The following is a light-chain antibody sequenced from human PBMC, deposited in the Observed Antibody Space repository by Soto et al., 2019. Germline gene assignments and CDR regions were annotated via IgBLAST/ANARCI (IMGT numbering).Light chain of an antibody. V-gene: IGLV2-8*01. CDR3: SSFAGSNTVI. CDR1: SSDVGGYNY. CDR2: EVI. Sequence: QSALTQPPSASGSPGHSVTISCTGTSSDVGGYNYVSWYQQHPGKAPKLIIYEVIKRPSGVPDRFSGSKSGNTASLTVSGLQAEDEADYSCSSFAGSNTVIFGGGTKLTVL. J-gene: IGLJ2*01.